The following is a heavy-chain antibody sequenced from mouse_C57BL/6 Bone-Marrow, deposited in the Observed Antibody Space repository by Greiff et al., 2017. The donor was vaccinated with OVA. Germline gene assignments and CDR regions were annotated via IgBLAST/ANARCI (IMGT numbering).Heavy chain of an antibody. Sequence: VKLMESGAELVKPGASVKLSCKASGYTFTSYWMQWVKQRPGQGLEWIGEIDPSDSYTNYNQKFKGKATLTVDTSSSTAYMQLSSLTSEDSAVYYCARELPWFAYWGQGTLVTVSA. CDR2: IDPSDSYT. D-gene: IGHD4-1*01. J-gene: IGHJ3*01. CDR1: GYTFTSYW. CDR3: ARELPWFAY. V-gene: IGHV1-50*01.